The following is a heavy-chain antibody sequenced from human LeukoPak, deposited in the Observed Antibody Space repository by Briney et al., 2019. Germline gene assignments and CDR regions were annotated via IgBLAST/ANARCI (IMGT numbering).Heavy chain of an antibody. CDR2: INSDGSST. Sequence: GGSLRLSCEASGFTFDEHAMHWVRQAPGKGLVWVSRINSDGSSTTYADSVKGRFTISRDNAKNTVYLQMNSLRADDTAVYYCAKGNYYDSSGYSLHDWGQGTLVTVSS. V-gene: IGHV3-74*03. CDR1: GFTFDEHA. D-gene: IGHD3-22*01. CDR3: AKGNYYDSSGYSLHD. J-gene: IGHJ4*02.